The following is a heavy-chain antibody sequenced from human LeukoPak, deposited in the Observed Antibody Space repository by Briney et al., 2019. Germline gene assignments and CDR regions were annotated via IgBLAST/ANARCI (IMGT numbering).Heavy chain of an antibody. CDR2: INTHTGNP. Sequence: EASVKVSCKASGYTFTGYYMHWVRQAPGQGLEWMGWINTHTGNPTYAQGFTGRFVFSLDTSVSTAYLQISSLKAEDTAVYYCARDPLGEYSYSSGWSTFVPWGQGTLVTVSS. CDR1: GYTFTGYY. CDR3: ARDPLGEYSYSSGWSTFVP. D-gene: IGHD6-19*01. V-gene: IGHV7-4-1*02. J-gene: IGHJ5*02.